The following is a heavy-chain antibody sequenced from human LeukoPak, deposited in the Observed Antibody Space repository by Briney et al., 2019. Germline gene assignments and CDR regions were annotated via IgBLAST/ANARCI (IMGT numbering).Heavy chain of an antibody. D-gene: IGHD1-26*01. J-gene: IGHJ4*02. CDR2: INHSGST. CDR3: ARGRGTMGATYDY. Sequence: SETLSLTCAVYGGSFSGYYWSWIRQPPGKGLEWIGEINHSGSTNYNPSLKSRVTISVDTSKNQFSLKLSSVTAADTAVYYCARGRGTMGATYDYWGQGTLVTVS. CDR1: GGSFSGYY. V-gene: IGHV4-34*01.